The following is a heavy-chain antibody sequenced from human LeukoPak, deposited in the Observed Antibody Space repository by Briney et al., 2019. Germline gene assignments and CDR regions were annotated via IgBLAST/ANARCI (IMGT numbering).Heavy chain of an antibody. J-gene: IGHJ3*02. CDR1: GGSISSYY. V-gene: IGHV4-4*09. D-gene: IGHD2-2*01. CDR3: ARQARIVVVPAAHKRAFDI. CDR2: IYTSGST. Sequence: SETLSLTCTVSGGSISSYYWSWIRQPPGKGLEWIGYIYTSGSTNYNPSLKSRVTISVDTSKNQFSLKLSSVTAADTAVYYCARQARIVVVPAAHKRAFDIWGQGTMVTVSS.